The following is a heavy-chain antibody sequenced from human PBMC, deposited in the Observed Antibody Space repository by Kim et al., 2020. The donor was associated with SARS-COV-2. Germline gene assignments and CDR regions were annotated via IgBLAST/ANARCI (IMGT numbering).Heavy chain of an antibody. J-gene: IGHJ4*02. CDR1: GFTFSNYW. CDR3: ASDPTAWDH. V-gene: IGHV3-7*01. Sequence: GGSLRLSCAASGFTFSNYWMSWVRQAPGKGLEWVANINQDGSETYLADSVNGRFTISRDSAKNSLYLQMNSLRAEDTAVYYCASDPTAWDHWCQGTLAIV. CDR2: INQDGSET.